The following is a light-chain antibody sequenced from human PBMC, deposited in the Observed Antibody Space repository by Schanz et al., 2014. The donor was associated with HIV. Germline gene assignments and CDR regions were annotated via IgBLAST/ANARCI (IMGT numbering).Light chain of an antibody. V-gene: IGLV2-14*03. CDR3: TSSTTDNTL. J-gene: IGLJ3*02. CDR2: HVS. CDR1: STDIGAYNF. Sequence: QSALTQPASVSGSPGQSITISCTGTSTDIGAYNFVSWYQQQPGKAPKLMIYHVSDRPAGVSDRFSGSKSGNMASLTISGVQPEDEGHYYCTSSTTDNTLFGDGTKLTVL.